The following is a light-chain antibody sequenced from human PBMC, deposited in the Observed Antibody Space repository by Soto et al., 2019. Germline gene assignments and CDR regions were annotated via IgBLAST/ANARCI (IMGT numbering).Light chain of an antibody. Sequence: ETVMTQSPASLSMSPGEGVTLSCRASQSVRSNLAWYQQRPGQAPRLLIYGASTRAADIPARFSGSGSGAEFTLTISSLQSKDFAFYYCQQYNNWPLTFGGGTKVEIK. V-gene: IGKV3-15*01. CDR2: GAS. J-gene: IGKJ4*01. CDR1: QSVRSN. CDR3: QQYNNWPLT.